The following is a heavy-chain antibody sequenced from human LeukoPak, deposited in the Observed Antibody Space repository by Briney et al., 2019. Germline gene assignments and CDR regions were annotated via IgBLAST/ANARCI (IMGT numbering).Heavy chain of an antibody. D-gene: IGHD3-3*01. V-gene: IGHV1-18*01. CDR1: GYTSRSYG. CDR3: ARGAIFGADTTPIYYYCLDV. CDR2: ICGYNGVV. J-gene: IGHJ6*02. Sequence: GASVKVSCTTSGYTSRSYGITWVRQAPGQGLEWMGWICGYNGVVHYAQKVQGRVTMTTDTSTMTAYIELRSLRSADTAVYYCARGAIFGADTTPIYYYCLDVWGQGTTITVSS.